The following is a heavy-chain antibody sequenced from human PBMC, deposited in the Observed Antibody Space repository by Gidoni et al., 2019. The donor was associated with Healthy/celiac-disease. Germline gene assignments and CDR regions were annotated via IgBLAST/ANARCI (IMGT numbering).Heavy chain of an antibody. V-gene: IGHV3-11*06. J-gene: IGHJ4*02. CDR1: RFTFSDYY. CDR2: ISSSSSYT. D-gene: IGHD3-16*01. Sequence: QVQLVESGGGLVKPGGSLRLSCAASRFTFSDYYMSWIRQAPGKGLEWVSYISSSSSYTNYADSVKGRFTISRDNAKNSLYLQMNSLRAEDTAVYYCARDYDGSSLFDYWGQGTLVTVSS. CDR3: ARDYDGSSLFDY.